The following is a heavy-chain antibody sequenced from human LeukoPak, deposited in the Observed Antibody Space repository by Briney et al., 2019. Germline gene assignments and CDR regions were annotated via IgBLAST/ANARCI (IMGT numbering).Heavy chain of an antibody. V-gene: IGHV1-69*13. CDR3: ARNLAVPGGSLRDAFDI. CDR1: GGTFSSYA. D-gene: IGHD1-26*01. Sequence: ASVKVSCKASGGTFSSYAISWVRQAPGQGLEWMGGTIPIFGTANYAQKFQGRVTITADESTSTAYMELSSLRSEDTAVYYRARNLAVPGGSLRDAFDIWGQGTMVTVSS. CDR2: TIPIFGTA. J-gene: IGHJ3*02.